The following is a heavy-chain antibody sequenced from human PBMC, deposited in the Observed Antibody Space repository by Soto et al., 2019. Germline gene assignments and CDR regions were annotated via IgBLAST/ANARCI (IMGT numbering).Heavy chain of an antibody. J-gene: IGHJ3*02. CDR1: GGTFSSYS. Sequence: SVKVSCKASGGTFSSYSISWVLQAPGQGLEWMGGIIPIFGTANYAQKFQGRVTITADESTSTAYMELSSLRSEDTAVYNCARSKESAFDIWGQGTMVTVSS. V-gene: IGHV1-69*13. CDR2: IIPIFGTA. CDR3: ARSKESAFDI.